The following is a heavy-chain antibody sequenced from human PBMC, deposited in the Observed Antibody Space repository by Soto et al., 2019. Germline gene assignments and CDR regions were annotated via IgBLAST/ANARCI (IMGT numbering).Heavy chain of an antibody. CDR2: INHSGST. V-gene: IGHV4-34*01. Sequence: ASETLSLTCAVYGGSFSGYYWSWIRQPPGKGLEWIGEINHSGSTNYNPSLKSRVTISVDTSKNQFSLKLSSVTAADTAVYYCARGLSGLWYRGDFWSGYYSPSYYMDVWGKGTTVTVSS. J-gene: IGHJ6*03. D-gene: IGHD3-3*01. CDR1: GGSFSGYY. CDR3: ARGLSGLWYRGDFWSGYYSPSYYMDV.